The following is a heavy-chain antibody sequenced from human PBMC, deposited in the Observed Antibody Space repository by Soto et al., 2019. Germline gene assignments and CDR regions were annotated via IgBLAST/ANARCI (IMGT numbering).Heavy chain of an antibody. CDR2: ISYDGSNK. J-gene: IGHJ5*02. CDR3: AKDRQRITIFGVVIPNWFDP. D-gene: IGHD3-3*01. CDR1: GFTFSRNA. V-gene: IGHV3-30*18. Sequence: GGSLRLSCAASGFTFSRNAIHWVRQAPGKGLEWVAVISYDGSNKYYADSVKGRFTISRDNSKNTLYLQMNSLRAEDTAVYYCAKDRQRITIFGVVIPNWFDPWGQGTLVTVSS.